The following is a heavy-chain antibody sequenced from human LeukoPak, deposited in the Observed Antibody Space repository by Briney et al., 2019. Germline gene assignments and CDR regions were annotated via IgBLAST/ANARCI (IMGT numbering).Heavy chain of an antibody. CDR3: ARRLSTSLPRFDP. CDR2: VNRGGGT. V-gene: IGHV4-34*01. CDR1: GGSLNGYH. Sequence: PSETLSLTCTVYGGSLNGYHWSWIRQPPGRGLEWIGDVNRGGGTNYNPSLKSRVTMSVDTSKNHFSLKLSSVSAADTAVYYCARRLSTSLPRFDPWGQGTLVTVSS. D-gene: IGHD6-6*01. J-gene: IGHJ5*02.